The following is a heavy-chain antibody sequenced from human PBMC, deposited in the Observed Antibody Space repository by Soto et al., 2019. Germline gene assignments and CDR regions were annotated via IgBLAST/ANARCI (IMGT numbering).Heavy chain of an antibody. Sequence: QVQLQESGPGLVKPSQTLSLTCSVSGGSISNGGGYYWSWVRQHPGKGLEWIGNIHHSGSTYYNPSLGSRVNISVDTYKKQFSLKLSSVTAADTAVYYCAGYYYDSSGYSYFDYWGQGNLVTVSS. V-gene: IGHV4-31*03. CDR1: GGSISNGGGYY. CDR2: IHHSGST. CDR3: AGYYYDSSGYSYFDY. J-gene: IGHJ4*02. D-gene: IGHD3-22*01.